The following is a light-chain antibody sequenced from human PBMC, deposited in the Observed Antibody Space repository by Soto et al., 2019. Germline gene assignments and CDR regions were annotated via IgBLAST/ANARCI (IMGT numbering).Light chain of an antibody. J-gene: IGLJ2*01. CDR2: DVS. CDR3: GSYTSSDTMI. CDR1: SSDIGRYNY. Sequence: QSALTQPASVSGSPGQSITISCTGTSSDIGRYNYVSWYQHSPGKAPKLIIYDVSEPPSGVSNRFSGSKSGTTASLTISGLQAEDEADYYCGSYTSSDTMIFGGGTKLTVL. V-gene: IGLV2-14*03.